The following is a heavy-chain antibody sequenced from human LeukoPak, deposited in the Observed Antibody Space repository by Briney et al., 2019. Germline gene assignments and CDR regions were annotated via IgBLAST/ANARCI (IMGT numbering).Heavy chain of an antibody. J-gene: IGHJ4*02. CDR1: GYTFTTWY. CDR2: INPSGGST. CDR3: ARLEVVTPGGFDY. Sequence: ASVKVSCKTSGYTFTTWYMHWVRQAPGQGLEWMGIINPSGGSTSYAQKFQGRVTMTRDTSTSTVYMELSSLRSEDTAVYYCARLEVVTPGGFDYWDQGTLVTVSS. V-gene: IGHV1-46*01. D-gene: IGHD4-23*01.